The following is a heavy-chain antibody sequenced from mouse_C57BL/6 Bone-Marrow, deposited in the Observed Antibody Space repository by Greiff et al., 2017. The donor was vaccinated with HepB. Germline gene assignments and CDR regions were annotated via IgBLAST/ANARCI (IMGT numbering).Heavy chain of an antibody. CDR3: ARAVGLLRYFDV. V-gene: IGHV5-4*01. Sequence: VQLQQSGGGLVKPGGSLKLSCAASGFTFSSYAMSWVRQTPEKRLEWVATISDGGSYTYYPDNVKGRFTISRDNAKNNLYLQMSHLKSEDTAMYYCARAVGLLRYFDVWGTGTTVTVSS. CDR2: ISDGGSYT. CDR1: GFTFSSYA. D-gene: IGHD1-1*01. J-gene: IGHJ1*03.